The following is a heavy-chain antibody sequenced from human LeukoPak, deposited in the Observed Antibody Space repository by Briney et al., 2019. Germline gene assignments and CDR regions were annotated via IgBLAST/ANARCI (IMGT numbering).Heavy chain of an antibody. J-gene: IGHJ4*02. CDR3: AKLPPTNFDY. CDR1: GFTVSSNY. V-gene: IGHV3-53*01. CDR2: IYSGGST. Sequence: GGSLRLSCAASGFTVSSNYMSWVRQAPGKGLEWVSVIYSGGSTYYADSVKGRFTISRDNSKNTLYLQMNSPRAEDTAVYYCAKLPPTNFDYWGQGTLVTVSS.